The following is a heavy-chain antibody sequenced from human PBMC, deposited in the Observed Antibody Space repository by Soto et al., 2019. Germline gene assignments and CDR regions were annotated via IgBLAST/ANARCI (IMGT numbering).Heavy chain of an antibody. CDR1: GFTFSSYW. CDR3: ARDAYISGYYQFDY. D-gene: IGHD6-19*01. Sequence: EVQLVESGGGLVQPGGSLRLSCAASGFTFSSYWMHWVRQVPGKGLVWVSRIHFDGSTTHYADSVKGRFTISRDNAKNTLSLQMNSLRAEDTAVYYCARDAYISGYYQFDYWGQVTLVTVSS. V-gene: IGHV3-74*01. J-gene: IGHJ4*02. CDR2: IHFDGSTT.